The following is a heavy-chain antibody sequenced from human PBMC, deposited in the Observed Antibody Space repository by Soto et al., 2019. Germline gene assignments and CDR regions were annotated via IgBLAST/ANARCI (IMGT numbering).Heavy chain of an antibody. Sequence: QVQLVQSGAEVKKPGASVKVSCKASGYTFASYAIIWMRQAPGQGLEWMGWISAYNGNTNYAQKLQGRVTMTTDTPTSTAYMELRSLRSADTAVYYCARDPPPPDYWGQGTLVTVSS. CDR1: GYTFASYA. V-gene: IGHV1-18*01. CDR2: ISAYNGNT. CDR3: ARDPPPPDY. J-gene: IGHJ4*02.